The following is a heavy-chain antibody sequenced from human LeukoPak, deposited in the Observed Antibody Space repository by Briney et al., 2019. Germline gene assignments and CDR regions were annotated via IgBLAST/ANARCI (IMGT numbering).Heavy chain of an antibody. Sequence: SVTVSCKASGGTFSSYAISWVRQAPGQGLEWMGGIIPIFGTANYAQKFQGRVTITTDESTSTAYMELSSLRSEDTAVYYCARCCSSTSSVTADYYYYYMDVWGKGTTVTVSS. CDR1: GGTFSSYA. J-gene: IGHJ6*03. CDR3: ARCCSSTSSVTADYYYYYMDV. V-gene: IGHV1-69*05. D-gene: IGHD2-2*01. CDR2: IIPIFGTA.